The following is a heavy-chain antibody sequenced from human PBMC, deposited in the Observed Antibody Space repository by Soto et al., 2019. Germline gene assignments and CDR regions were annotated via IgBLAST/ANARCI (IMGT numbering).Heavy chain of an antibody. CDR1: GFTFSFCA. D-gene: IGHD1-26*01. CDR2: TRGSGGDT. Sequence: EVQLLESGGGLVQPGGSLRLSCAASGFTFSFCAMNWVRQAPGKGLEWVSSTRGSGGDTYYADSVRGRFTISRDNSKNTLYLQMNNLRVEDTAVYYCVKGHSHSYYYFDYWGQGTLVTVSS. V-gene: IGHV3-23*01. J-gene: IGHJ4*02. CDR3: VKGHSHSYYYFDY.